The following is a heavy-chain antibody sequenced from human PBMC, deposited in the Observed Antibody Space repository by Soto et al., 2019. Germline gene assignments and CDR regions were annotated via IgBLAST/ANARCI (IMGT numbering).Heavy chain of an antibody. Sequence: GGSLRLSCAASGFTFSSYAMSWVRQAPGKGLEWVSAISGSGGSTYYADSVKGRFTISRDNSKNTLYLQMNSLRAEDTAVYYCAKYERSDMYQLLPDAFDIWGQGTMVTVSS. J-gene: IGHJ3*02. CDR3: AKYERSDMYQLLPDAFDI. D-gene: IGHD2-2*01. V-gene: IGHV3-23*01. CDR1: GFTFSSYA. CDR2: ISGSGGST.